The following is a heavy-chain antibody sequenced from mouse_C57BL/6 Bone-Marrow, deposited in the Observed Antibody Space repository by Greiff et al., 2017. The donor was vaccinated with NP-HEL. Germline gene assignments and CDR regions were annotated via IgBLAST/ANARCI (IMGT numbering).Heavy chain of an antibody. J-gene: IGHJ2*01. CDR1: GYSFTDYN. CDR3: ARRCHYGNYPYYFDY. CDR2: INPNYGTT. Sequence: VQLKESGPELVKPGASVKISCKASGYSFTDYNMNWVKQSNGKSLEWIGVINPNYGTTSYNQQFQGKATLTADQSSSTAYMQLNSLTSEDSAVYYWARRCHYGNYPYYFDYWGQGTTLTVSS. V-gene: IGHV1-39*01. D-gene: IGHD2-1*01.